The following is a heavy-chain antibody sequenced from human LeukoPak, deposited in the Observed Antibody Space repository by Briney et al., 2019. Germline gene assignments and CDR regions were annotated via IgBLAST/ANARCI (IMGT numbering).Heavy chain of an antibody. V-gene: IGHV4-39*01. CDR1: GASISISSYT. CDR2: IYYSGST. D-gene: IGHD3-10*01. CDR3: ARPSSDTIMDV. J-gene: IGHJ6*02. Sequence: PSETLSFTGPVPGASISISSYTWGGIRQPPGKGLEWIGSIYYSGSTYYNPSLRSRVTISVDTSKNQFSLKLSSVTAADTAVYYCARPSSDTIMDVWGQGTTVTVSS.